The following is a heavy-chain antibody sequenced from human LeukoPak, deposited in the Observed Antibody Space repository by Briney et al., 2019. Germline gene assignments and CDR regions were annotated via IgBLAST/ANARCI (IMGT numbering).Heavy chain of an antibody. D-gene: IGHD3-10*01. CDR2: IYYSGST. Sequence: SETLSLTCTVSGGSISSYYWSWIRQPPGKGLEWIGYIYYSGSTNYNPSLKSRVIISVDTSKNQFSLKLSSVTAADTAVYYCARGSGSYGSNMDVWGKGTTVTISS. CDR3: ARGSGSYGSNMDV. J-gene: IGHJ6*03. V-gene: IGHV4-59*01. CDR1: GGSISSYY.